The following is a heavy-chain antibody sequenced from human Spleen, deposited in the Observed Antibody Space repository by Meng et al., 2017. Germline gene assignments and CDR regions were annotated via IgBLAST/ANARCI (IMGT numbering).Heavy chain of an antibody. V-gene: IGHV5-51*01. J-gene: IGHJ4*02. D-gene: IGHD3-22*01. CDR2: IYPGDSDV. Sequence: GESLKISCKASGYNFPNYWISWVRQMPGKGLELMGIIYPGDSDVVYSSSFHGQVTISADKSITTAYLQWSTLKPSDTAIYYCARPSASSGYYYDLLYWGQGTLVTVSS. CDR1: GYNFPNYW. CDR3: ARPSASSGYYYDLLY.